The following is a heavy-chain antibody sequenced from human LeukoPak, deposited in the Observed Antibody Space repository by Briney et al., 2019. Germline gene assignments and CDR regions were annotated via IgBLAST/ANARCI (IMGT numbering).Heavy chain of an antibody. Sequence: PGRSLRLSCAASGFTFSSYGMHWVRQAPGKGLEWVAVISYDGSNKYYADSVKGRFTISRDNSKNTLYLQMNSLRAEDTAVYYCAKSNVRGTWTTPFDYWGQGTKVTVSS. CDR1: GFTFSSYG. V-gene: IGHV3-30*18. J-gene: IGHJ4*03. CDR2: ISYDGSNK. CDR3: AKSNVRGTWTTPFDY. D-gene: IGHD3-10*02.